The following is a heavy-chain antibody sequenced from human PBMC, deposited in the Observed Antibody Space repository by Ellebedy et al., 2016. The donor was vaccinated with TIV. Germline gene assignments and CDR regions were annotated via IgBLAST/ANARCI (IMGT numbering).Heavy chain of an antibody. CDR2: INWNGVYI. CDR3: AKALDLLTGSFEY. J-gene: IGHJ4*02. CDR1: GFTFDDYA. V-gene: IGHV3-9*01. D-gene: IGHD7-27*01. Sequence: SLKISCAASGFTFDDYAMHWVRQAPGKGLEWVSGINWNGVYIGYADSVKGRFTISRDNAKNSLYLQMNGLTAEDTALYYCAKALDLLTGSFEYWGQGTLVTVSS.